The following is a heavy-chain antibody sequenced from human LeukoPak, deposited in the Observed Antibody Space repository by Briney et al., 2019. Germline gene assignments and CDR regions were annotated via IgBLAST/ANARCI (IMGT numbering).Heavy chain of an antibody. CDR1: GFTFTSYA. CDR3: AKDPPYCSITSCPEGAFDI. CDR2: IGGSGAST. J-gene: IGHJ3*02. V-gene: IGHV3-23*01. Sequence: GGSLRLSCAASGFTFTSYAMSWVRQGPRKGLEWVSAIGGSGASTYYADSVKGRFTISRDNSKNTLYLQMNSLRAEDTAVYYCAKDPPYCSITSCPEGAFDIWGQGTMVTVSS. D-gene: IGHD2-2*01.